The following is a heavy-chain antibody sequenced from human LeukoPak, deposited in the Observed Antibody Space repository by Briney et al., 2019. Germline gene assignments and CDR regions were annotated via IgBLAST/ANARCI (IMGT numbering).Heavy chain of an antibody. CDR3: AKSQVPTIYDAFEF. CDR2: ISYDGSKK. J-gene: IGHJ3*01. CDR1: GLTFRSYG. V-gene: IGHV3-30*18. D-gene: IGHD5-24*01. Sequence: GRSLRLSCAASGLTFRSYGMHWVRQAPGEGLEWVAIISYDGSKKYYGESVKGRFTISRDNSKNTLNLQMDSLRPEDTAVYYCAKSQVPTIYDAFEFWGRGTMVTVSS.